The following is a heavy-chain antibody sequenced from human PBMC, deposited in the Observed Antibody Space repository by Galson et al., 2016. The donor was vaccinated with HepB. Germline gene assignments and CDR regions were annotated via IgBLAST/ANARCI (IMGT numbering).Heavy chain of an antibody. CDR3: AKALMNKRGADY. CDR2: ISGNDGYT. CDR1: GFTFSTYT. J-gene: IGHJ4*02. D-gene: IGHD3-10*01. V-gene: IGHV3-23*01. Sequence: TLRLSCAASGFTFSTYTMRWVRQAPGKGLEWVSSISGNDGYTDYADSVKGRFTISRDNSKNTLYLQMNSLRVEDTAVYYCAKALMNKRGADYWGQGTLVTVPS.